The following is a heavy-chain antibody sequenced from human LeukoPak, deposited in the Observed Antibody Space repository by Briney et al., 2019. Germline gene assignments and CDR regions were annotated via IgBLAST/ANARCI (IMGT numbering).Heavy chain of an antibody. J-gene: IGHJ4*02. CDR2: INHSGST. Sequence: PSETLSLTCAVYGGSFSGYYWSWIRQPPGKGLEWIGEINHSGSTNYNPSLKSRVTISVDTSKNQFSLKLSSVTAADTAVYYCARVVWSSSWFYDYWGQGTLVTVSS. CDR1: GGSFSGYY. V-gene: IGHV4-34*01. CDR3: ARVVWSSSWFYDY. D-gene: IGHD6-13*01.